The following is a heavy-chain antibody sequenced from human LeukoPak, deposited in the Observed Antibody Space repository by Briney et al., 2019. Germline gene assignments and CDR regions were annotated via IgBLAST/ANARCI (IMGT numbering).Heavy chain of an antibody. J-gene: IGHJ4*02. Sequence: SETLSLTCAVYGGSFSGYYWGWIRQPPGKGLEWIGEINHSGSTNYNPSLKSRVTISVDTSKNQFSVKLSSVTAADTAVYYCARGLDEGYCSSTSCYTLDYWGQGTLVTVPS. CDR3: ARGLDEGYCSSTSCYTLDY. V-gene: IGHV4-34*01. CDR2: INHSGST. CDR1: GGSFSGYY. D-gene: IGHD2-2*02.